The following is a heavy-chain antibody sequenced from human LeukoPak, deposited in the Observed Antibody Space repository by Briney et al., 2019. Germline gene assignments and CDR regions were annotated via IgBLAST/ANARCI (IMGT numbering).Heavy chain of an antibody. CDR1: GVSISSSNYY. D-gene: IGHD3-22*01. Sequence: PSETLSLTCTVSGVSISSSNYYWGWIRQPPGKGLEWIGSVYYSGSTYYNPSLKSRVTISVDTSKIQFSLRLSSVTAADTAVYYCAIYFYYYDRWGQGTLVTVSS. CDR3: AIYFYYYDR. J-gene: IGHJ4*02. CDR2: VYYSGST. V-gene: IGHV4-39*07.